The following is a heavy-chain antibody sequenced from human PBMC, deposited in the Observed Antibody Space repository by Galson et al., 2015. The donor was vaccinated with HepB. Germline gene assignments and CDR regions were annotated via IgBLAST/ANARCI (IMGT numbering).Heavy chain of an antibody. CDR1: GYNFANYW. CDR2: IYPTDSDT. D-gene: IGHD5-24*01. CDR3: ARRWRSDGGPLDY. Sequence: QSGAEVKKTGESLKISCKGSGYNFANYWIGWVRQMPGKGLEWMGIIYPTDSDTTYSPSFQGQVTISADKSISTAYLQWNSLKASDTAMYYCARRWRSDGGPLDYWGQGTLVTVSS. J-gene: IGHJ4*02. V-gene: IGHV5-51*01.